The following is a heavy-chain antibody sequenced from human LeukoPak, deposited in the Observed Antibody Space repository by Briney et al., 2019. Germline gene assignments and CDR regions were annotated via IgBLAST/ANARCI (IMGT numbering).Heavy chain of an antibody. CDR3: ARRPQEWWYFDL. CDR2: IWYDGSNK. J-gene: IGHJ2*01. CDR1: GFTFSSYG. V-gene: IGHV3-33*01. Sequence: PGRSLRLSCAASGFTFSSYGMHWVRQAPGKGLEWVAVIWYDGSNKYYADSVKGRFTISRDNSKNTLYLQMNSLRAEDTAVYYCARRPQEWWYFDLWGRGTLVTVSS. D-gene: IGHD2-8*01.